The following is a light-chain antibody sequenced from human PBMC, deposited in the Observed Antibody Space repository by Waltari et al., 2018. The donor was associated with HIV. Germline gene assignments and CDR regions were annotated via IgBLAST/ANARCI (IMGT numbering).Light chain of an antibody. CDR1: QSVLYSSNNKNY. Sequence: DIVMTQSPDSLPVSLGERAPINCKSSQSVLYSSNNKNYLAWYQQKPGQPPKLLIYWASTRESGVPDRFSGSGSGTDFTLTISSLQAEDVAVYYCQQYYSTPLTFGQGTKVEIK. V-gene: IGKV4-1*01. J-gene: IGKJ1*01. CDR3: QQYYSTPLT. CDR2: WAS.